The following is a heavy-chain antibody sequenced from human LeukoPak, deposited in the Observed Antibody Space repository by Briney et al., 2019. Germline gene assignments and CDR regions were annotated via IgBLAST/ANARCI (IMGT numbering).Heavy chain of an antibody. D-gene: IGHD5-24*01. CDR1: GYSFTSYW. CDR3: ARHRDGYKSALDI. V-gene: IGHV5-51*01. CDR2: IYPGDSDT. Sequence: GESLKISCKGSGYSFTSYWIGWARQMPGKGLEWMGIIYPGDSDTRYSPSFQGQVTISADKSISTAYLQWSSLKASDTAMYYCARHRDGYKSALDIWGQGTMVTVSS. J-gene: IGHJ3*02.